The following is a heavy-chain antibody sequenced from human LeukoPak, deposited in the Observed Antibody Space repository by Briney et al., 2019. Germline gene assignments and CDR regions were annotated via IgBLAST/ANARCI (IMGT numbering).Heavy chain of an antibody. CDR2: INHSGST. J-gene: IGHJ4*02. CDR1: GGSISSGSYY. Sequence: SETLSLTCTVSGGSISSGSYYWSWIRQPPGKGLEWIGEINHSGSTNYNPSLKSRVTISVDTSKNQFSLKLSSVTAADTAVYYCARGSNGDYGNNFDYWGQGTLVTVSS. D-gene: IGHD4-17*01. CDR3: ARGSNGDYGNNFDY. V-gene: IGHV4-39*07.